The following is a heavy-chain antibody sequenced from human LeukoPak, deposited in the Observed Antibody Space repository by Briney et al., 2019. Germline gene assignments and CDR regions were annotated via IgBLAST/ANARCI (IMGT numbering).Heavy chain of an antibody. Sequence: PGGSLRLSCAASGFAFSNYWMSWVRQAPGKGLEWVANIKQDGSEKYYVDSVKGRFTISRDNAKNSLYLQMNSLRAEDTAIYYCSRDPTYYLRYGYFDYWGQGALVTVSS. CDR2: IKQDGSEK. CDR1: GFAFSNYW. V-gene: IGHV3-7*01. CDR3: SRDPTYYLRYGYFDY. J-gene: IGHJ4*02. D-gene: IGHD1-26*01.